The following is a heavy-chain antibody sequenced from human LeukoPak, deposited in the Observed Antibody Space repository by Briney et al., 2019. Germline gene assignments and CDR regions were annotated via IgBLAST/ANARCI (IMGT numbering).Heavy chain of an antibody. D-gene: IGHD3-22*01. V-gene: IGHV1-2*02. CDR2: INPNSGGT. Sequence: ASVKVSCKASGYAFTGYYMHWVRQAPGQGLEWMGWINPNSGGTNYAQKFQGRVTTTRDTSISTAYMELSRLRSDDTAVYYCARGSSTYYYDTDWFDPWGQGTLVTVSS. CDR3: ARGSSTYYYDTDWFDP. J-gene: IGHJ5*02. CDR1: GYAFTGYY.